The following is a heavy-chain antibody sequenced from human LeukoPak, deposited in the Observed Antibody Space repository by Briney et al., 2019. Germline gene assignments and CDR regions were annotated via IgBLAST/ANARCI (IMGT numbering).Heavy chain of an antibody. CDR1: GDSVSSFY. D-gene: IGHD2-15*01. J-gene: IGHJ4*02. Sequence: SETLSLTCSVSGDSVSSFYWNWIRQSPGRGLEWIGNIHYSGSSIYNPSLRSRATMSIDTSKKQFFLKLTSVTAADTAVYYCVLAPNSNWFDFWGQGTLVTVSS. CDR2: IHYSGSS. V-gene: IGHV4-59*08. CDR3: VLAPNSNWFDF.